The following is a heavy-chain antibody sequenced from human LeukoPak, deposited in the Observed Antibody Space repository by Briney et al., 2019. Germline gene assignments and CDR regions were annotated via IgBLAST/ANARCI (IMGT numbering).Heavy chain of an antibody. J-gene: IGHJ6*03. CDR3: ASAASDCSGGSCYGEGAMDV. CDR2: FYHNTGGT. Sequence: ASVKVSCTASGYTFNGYYIHWVRQAPGQGLERVGWFYHNTGGTNYAQKLQGRVAMTTDTSISTAYMELRSLRSDDTAVYYCASAASDCSGGSCYGEGAMDVWGKGTTVTVSS. V-gene: IGHV1-2*02. CDR1: GYTFNGYY. D-gene: IGHD2-15*01.